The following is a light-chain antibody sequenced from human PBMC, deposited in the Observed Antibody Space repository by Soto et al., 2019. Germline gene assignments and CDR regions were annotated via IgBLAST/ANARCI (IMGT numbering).Light chain of an antibody. CDR3: ISYSGTNSNVI. Sequence: QSALTQPPSASGSPGPSVTISCAGTYSDIGDYNYVSWYQQHPGKVPKLIISEVSKRPSGVPDRFSGSKSGYTASLTVSDLQPADEAVYYCISYSGTNSNVIFGGGTKLTVL. CDR1: YSDIGDYNY. CDR2: EVS. V-gene: IGLV2-8*01. J-gene: IGLJ2*01.